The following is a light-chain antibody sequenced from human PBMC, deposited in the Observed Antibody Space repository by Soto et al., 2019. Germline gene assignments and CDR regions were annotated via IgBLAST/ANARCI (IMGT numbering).Light chain of an antibody. J-gene: IGKJ5*01. Sequence: VLIPYTGALSFSPGERPPVSCTPSQSVNTFLAWCQQRPGQAPRLLIYDASPRAAGIPARFSGSGFGTDFTLTISSLEPEDAAIHYCQQRSNVPPITFGQGTLLEIK. V-gene: IGKV3-11*01. CDR1: QSVNTF. CDR3: QQRSNVPPIT. CDR2: DAS.